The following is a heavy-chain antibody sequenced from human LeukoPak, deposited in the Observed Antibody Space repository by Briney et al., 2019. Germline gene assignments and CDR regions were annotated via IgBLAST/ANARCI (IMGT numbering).Heavy chain of an antibody. Sequence: GGSLRLSCAASGCTFSNYGVHWVRQSTGKGLEWVAVIWNDGSNKYYADSVKGRFTISRDNSKNTLFLQMNSLRAEDTAVYYCARASGSYDYWGQGTLVTVSS. V-gene: IGHV3-33*01. D-gene: IGHD1-26*01. CDR1: GCTFSNYG. CDR2: IWNDGSNK. J-gene: IGHJ4*02. CDR3: ARASGSYDY.